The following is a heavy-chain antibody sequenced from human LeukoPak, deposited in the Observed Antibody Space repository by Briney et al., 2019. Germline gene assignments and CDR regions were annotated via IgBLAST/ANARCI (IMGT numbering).Heavy chain of an antibody. D-gene: IGHD2-2*01. Sequence: GGSLRLSCAASGFTFSSYSMDWVRQAPGKGLEWVSSISSSSSYIYYADSVKGRFTISRDNAKNSLYLQMNSLRAEDTAVYYCARVLVVVPAATFLYYYYGMDVWGQGTTVTVSS. CDR1: GFTFSSYS. CDR3: ARVLVVVPAATFLYYYYGMDV. V-gene: IGHV3-21*01. CDR2: ISSSSSYI. J-gene: IGHJ6*02.